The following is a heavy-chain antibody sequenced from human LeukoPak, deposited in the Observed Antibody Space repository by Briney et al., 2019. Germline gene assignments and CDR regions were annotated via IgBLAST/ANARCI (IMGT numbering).Heavy chain of an antibody. J-gene: IGHJ3*02. V-gene: IGHV1-8*01. Sequence: ASVKDSCKASGYTFTSYDINWVRLATGQGLEWMGWMNPNSGNTGYAQKFQGRVTMTRDTSTSTAYMELSSLRSEDTAVYYCARNDYDGDDAFDIWGQGTMVTVSS. CDR2: MNPNSGNT. CDR1: GYTFTSYD. CDR3: ARNDYDGDDAFDI. D-gene: IGHD4-17*01.